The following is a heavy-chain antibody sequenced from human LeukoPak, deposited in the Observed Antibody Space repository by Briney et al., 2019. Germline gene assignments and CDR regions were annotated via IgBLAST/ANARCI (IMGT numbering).Heavy chain of an antibody. V-gene: IGHV3-30*04. D-gene: IGHD2-15*01. CDR1: GFIFSNYV. Sequence: PGGSLRLSCVASGFIFSNYVMHWVRQAPGKGLEWMTMISYDGNNKYYADSVKGRFTISRDNAKNSLYLQMNSLRAEDTAVYYCARDEIGRSVIWGQGTMVTVSS. CDR2: ISYDGNNK. J-gene: IGHJ3*02. CDR3: ARDEIGRSVI.